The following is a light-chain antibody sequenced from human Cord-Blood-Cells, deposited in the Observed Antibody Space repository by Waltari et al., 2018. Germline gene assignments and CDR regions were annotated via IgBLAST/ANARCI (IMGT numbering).Light chain of an antibody. V-gene: IGKV1-33*01. CDR2: DAS. J-gene: IGKJ2*01. CDR1: QSVSSSY. Sequence: TQSPGTLSLSPGERATLSCRASQSVSSSYLAWYQQKPGKAPKLLIYDASNLETGVPSRFSGSGSGTDFTFTISSLQPEDIATYYCQQYDNLPPYTFGQGTKLEIK. CDR3: QQYDNLPPYT.